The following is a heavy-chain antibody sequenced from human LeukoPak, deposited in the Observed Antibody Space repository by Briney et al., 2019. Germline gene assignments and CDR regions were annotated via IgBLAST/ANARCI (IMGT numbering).Heavy chain of an antibody. D-gene: IGHD5/OR15-5a*01. V-gene: IGHV1-69*13. Sequence: SVKVSCKASGGTFSSYAISWVRQAPGQGLEWMGGIIPIFGTANYAQKFQGRVTITADESTSTAYMELSSLRSEDTAVYYCARGSGRVSMMESAYYYGMDVWGQGTTVAVSS. CDR1: GGTFSSYA. J-gene: IGHJ6*02. CDR2: IIPIFGTA. CDR3: ARGSGRVSMMESAYYYGMDV.